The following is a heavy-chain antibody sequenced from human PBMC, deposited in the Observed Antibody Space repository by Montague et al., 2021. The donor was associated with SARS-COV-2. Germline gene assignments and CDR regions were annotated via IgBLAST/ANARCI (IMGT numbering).Heavy chain of an antibody. CDR2: IYYTGNT. V-gene: IGHV4-39*02. CDR3: ARLKRYFDISGSPSALDF. CDR1: VGSITNNIDY. J-gene: IGHJ3*01. D-gene: IGHD3-22*01. Sequence: SETLSLTCTVSVGSITNNIDYWAWIRQPPGKGLEWIGSIYYTGNTYHNPSLKSRATISVVTSKNHFTLKLSSVTAAETSVYYCARLKRYFDISGSPSALDFWGQGTKVTVSS.